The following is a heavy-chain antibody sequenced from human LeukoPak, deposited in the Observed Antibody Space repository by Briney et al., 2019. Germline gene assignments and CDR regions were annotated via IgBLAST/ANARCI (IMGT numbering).Heavy chain of an antibody. J-gene: IGHJ5*02. V-gene: IGHV1-46*01. CDR1: DYSFTSYG. D-gene: IGHD1-26*01. CDR2: INPSGGST. CDR3: ARDRRSGSYPGWFDP. Sequence: ASVKVSCTASDYSFTSYGITWVRQAPGQGLEWMGIINPSGGSTSYAQKFQGRVTMTRDTSTSTVYMELSSLRSEDTAVYYCARDRRSGSYPGWFDPWGQGTLVTVSS.